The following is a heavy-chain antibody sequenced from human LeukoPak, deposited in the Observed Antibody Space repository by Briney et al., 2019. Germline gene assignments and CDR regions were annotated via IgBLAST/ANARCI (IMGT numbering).Heavy chain of an antibody. CDR3: ARIGHYYDSSGPTYYFDY. Sequence: ASVKVSCKASGYTFTSYYMHWVRQAPGQGREWMGIINPSGGSTSYAQKFQGRVTMTRDTSTSTVYMELSSLRSEDTAVYYCARIGHYYDSSGPTYYFDYWGQGTLVTVSS. J-gene: IGHJ4*02. CDR2: INPSGGST. CDR1: GYTFTSYY. D-gene: IGHD3-22*01. V-gene: IGHV1-46*01.